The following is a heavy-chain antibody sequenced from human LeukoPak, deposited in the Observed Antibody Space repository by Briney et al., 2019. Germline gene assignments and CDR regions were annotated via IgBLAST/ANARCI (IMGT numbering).Heavy chain of an antibody. D-gene: IGHD3-22*01. CDR2: IYYSGST. CDR1: GGSISSGDYY. Sequence: SETLSLTCTVSGGSISSGDYYWSWIRQPPGKGLEWVGYIYYSGSTYYNPSLKSRATISVDTSKNQISLKLSSVTAADTAVYYCARGVVYYYDTGGYYFDQWGQGALVTVSS. J-gene: IGHJ4*02. V-gene: IGHV4-30-4*01. CDR3: ARGVVYYYDTGGYYFDQ.